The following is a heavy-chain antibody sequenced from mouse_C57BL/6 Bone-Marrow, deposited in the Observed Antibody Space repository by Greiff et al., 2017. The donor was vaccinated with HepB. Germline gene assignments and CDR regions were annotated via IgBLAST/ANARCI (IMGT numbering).Heavy chain of an antibody. D-gene: IGHD1-1*01. J-gene: IGHJ3*01. CDR2: IWSGGST. CDR3: ARNLDYGSSYGFAY. CDR1: GFSLTSYG. Sequence: QVQLKESGPGLVQPSQSLSITCTVSGFSLTSYGVHWVRQSPGKGLEWLGVIWSGGSTDYNAAFISRLSISKDNSKSQVFFKMNSLQADDTAIYYCARNLDYGSSYGFAYWGQGTLVTVSA. V-gene: IGHV2-2*01.